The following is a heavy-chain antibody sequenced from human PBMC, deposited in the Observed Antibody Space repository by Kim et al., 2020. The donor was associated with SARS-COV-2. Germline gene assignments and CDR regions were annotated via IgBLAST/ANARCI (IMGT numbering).Heavy chain of an antibody. Sequence: SETLSLTCTVSGDSIHTRGYSWAWIRQPPGKALEWIGSIYYGGSTYYNPSLKSRVTISVETPKEQFSLRLTSVTAADTATYYCASGRKLTVASVTYWDYWGQGILVTVSS. J-gene: IGHJ4*02. CDR1: GDSIHTRGYS. V-gene: IGHV4-39*07. CDR3: ASGRKLTVASVTYWDY. CDR2: IYYGGST. D-gene: IGHD3-10*01.